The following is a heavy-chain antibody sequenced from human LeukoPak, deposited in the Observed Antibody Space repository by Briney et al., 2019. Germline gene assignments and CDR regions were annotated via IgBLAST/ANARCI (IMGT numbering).Heavy chain of an antibody. CDR3: AGGFELGIFGY. Sequence: GGSLRLSCAASGLTFSNAWMNWVRQAPGKGLEWVSSISSSSSYIYYADSVKGRFTISRDNAKNSLYLQMNSLRAEDTAVYYCAGGFELGIFGYWGQGTLVTVSS. CDR2: ISSSSSYI. D-gene: IGHD7-27*01. CDR1: GLTFSNAW. V-gene: IGHV3-21*01. J-gene: IGHJ4*02.